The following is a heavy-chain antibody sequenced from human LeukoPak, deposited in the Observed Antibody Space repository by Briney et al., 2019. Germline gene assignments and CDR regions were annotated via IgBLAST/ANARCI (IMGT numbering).Heavy chain of an antibody. CDR2: ININSGGI. Sequence: GASVNVSCKASGYTFIVYCIHWMRQAPGQGLELMGRININSGGINYAQKFQARVTMTSATSITTDIMEPSRLRFDDTAVYYCARDRDGGVGTIDYWGQGTLVPVSS. V-gene: IGHV1-2*06. D-gene: IGHD3-3*01. CDR1: GYTFIVYC. CDR3: ARDRDGGVGTIDY. J-gene: IGHJ4*02.